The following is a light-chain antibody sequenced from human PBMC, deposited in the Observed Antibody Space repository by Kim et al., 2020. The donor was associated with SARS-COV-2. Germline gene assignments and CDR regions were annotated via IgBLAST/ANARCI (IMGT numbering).Light chain of an antibody. CDR3: QQYYSTPLT. J-gene: IGKJ4*01. CDR1: QSVLYSSKNKNY. Sequence: DIVMTQSPDSLAVSLGERATINCKSSQSVLYSSKNKNYLAWYQQKPGQLPKLLIYWASTRESGVPDRFSGSESGTDFTLSISSLQAEDVAVYYCQQYYSTPLTFGGGTKVDIK. CDR2: WAS. V-gene: IGKV4-1*01.